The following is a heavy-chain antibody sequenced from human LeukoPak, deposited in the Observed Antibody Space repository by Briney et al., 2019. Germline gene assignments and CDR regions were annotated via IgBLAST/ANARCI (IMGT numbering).Heavy chain of an antibody. Sequence: SETLSLTCTVSGDSISTNYWGWIRQSPGRGLECIGYTSYSGTTKYNPSLKSRATVSLDTSRNQFSLDLTSVTAEDTAVYFCARHWVTAGNPFDMWGQGTMVTVSS. V-gene: IGHV4-59*08. CDR1: GDSISTNY. J-gene: IGHJ3*02. CDR3: ARHWVTAGNPFDM. CDR2: TSYSGTT. D-gene: IGHD2-21*02.